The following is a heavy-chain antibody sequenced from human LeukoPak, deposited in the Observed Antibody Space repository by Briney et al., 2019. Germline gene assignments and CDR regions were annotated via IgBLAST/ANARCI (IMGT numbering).Heavy chain of an antibody. Sequence: KPSQTLSLTCTVSGGSISSGDYYWSWIRQPPGKGLEWIGYIYYSGSTNYNPSLKSRVTISVDTSKNQSSLKLSSVTAADTAVYYCARSPGHNWLDPWGQGTLVTVSS. J-gene: IGHJ5*02. CDR3: ARSPGHNWLDP. V-gene: IGHV4-61*08. CDR2: IYYSGST. CDR1: GGSISSGDYY.